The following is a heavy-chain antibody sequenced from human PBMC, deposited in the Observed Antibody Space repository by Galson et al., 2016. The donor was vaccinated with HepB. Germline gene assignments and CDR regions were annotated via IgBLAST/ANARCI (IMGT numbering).Heavy chain of an antibody. Sequence: SLRLSCAASGFTFSSYWMSWVRQAPGRGLEWVANIKEDGSEKYYVDSVKGRFTISRGNAKNSLYLQMNSLRAEDTAVYYCANIPRRGPFDYWGQGTQVTVSS. D-gene: IGHD2-21*01. CDR2: IKEDGSEK. CDR3: ANIPRRGPFDY. V-gene: IGHV3-7*03. CDR1: GFTFSSYW. J-gene: IGHJ4*02.